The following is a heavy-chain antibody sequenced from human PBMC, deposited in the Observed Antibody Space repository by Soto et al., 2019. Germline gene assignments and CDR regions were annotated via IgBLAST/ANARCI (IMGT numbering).Heavy chain of an antibody. CDR3: VRQGFGPLHGLVDV. Sequence: QVQLQESCPGLVKPSETLSLTCTVSSDSSSSYKWSWIRQTPGKGLEWIGSIDNTGGISYNPSLRSRITITLSIATSTKQVSRRLSSVTAADTAVYYCVRQGFGPLHGLVDVWGQGTTVTVSS. CDR2: IDNTGGI. D-gene: IGHD3-10*01. CDR1: SDSSSSYK. J-gene: IGHJ6*02. V-gene: IGHV4-59*08.